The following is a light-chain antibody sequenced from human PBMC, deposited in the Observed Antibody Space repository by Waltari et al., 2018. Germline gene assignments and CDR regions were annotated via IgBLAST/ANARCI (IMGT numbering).Light chain of an antibody. CDR3: QQFGSSPLT. CDR2: GSS. J-gene: IGKJ4*01. Sequence: EIVLTQSPDTLSLSPGERATISCRTSQKISSSFLAWYQQKPGQAPRLLIYGSSSRSTGIPDRFSGAGSGTDFTLTISRLEPEDFAIYYCQQFGSSPLTFGGGTKVEI. CDR1: QKISSSF. V-gene: IGKV3-20*01.